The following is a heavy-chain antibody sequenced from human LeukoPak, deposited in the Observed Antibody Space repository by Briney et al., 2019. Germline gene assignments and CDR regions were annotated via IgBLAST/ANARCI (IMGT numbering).Heavy chain of an antibody. V-gene: IGHV4-39*01. CDR1: GGSISSSSYY. D-gene: IGHD4/OR15-4a*01. CDR3: ARLAEGDRGLYYFDY. Sequence: SETLSLTCTVSGGSISSSSYYWGWIRQPPGKGLEWIGSIYYSGSTYYNPSLKSRVTISVDTSKNQFSLKLSSVTAADTAVYYCARLAEGDRGLYYFDYWGQGTLVTVPS. CDR2: IYYSGST. J-gene: IGHJ4*02.